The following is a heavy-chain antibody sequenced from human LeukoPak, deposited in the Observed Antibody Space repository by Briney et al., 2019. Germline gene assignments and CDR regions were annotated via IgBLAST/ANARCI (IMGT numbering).Heavy chain of an antibody. D-gene: IGHD3-16*02. V-gene: IGHV1-46*01. J-gene: IGHJ5*02. Sequence: ASVKVSCKASGYTFTSYYMHWVRQAPGQGLEWMGIINPSGGSTSYAQKFQGRVTMTRDTSTSTVYMELSSLRSEDTAVNYCARDRAPYDYVWGSYRFNWFDPWGQGTLVTVSS. CDR3: ARDRAPYDYVWGSYRFNWFDP. CDR1: GYTFTSYY. CDR2: INPSGGST.